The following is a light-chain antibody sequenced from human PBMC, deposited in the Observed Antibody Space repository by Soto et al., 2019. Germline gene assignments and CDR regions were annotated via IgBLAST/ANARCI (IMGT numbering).Light chain of an antibody. Sequence: EIVMTQSPATLSVSPGGRATLSCRASQGVGSTLAWYQQKPGQTPRLLIYDAYIRATGVPARFSGSGSGTDFTLTINSLQSEDFAVYYCQHYHSWPLTFGGGTKLEIK. CDR2: DAY. CDR1: QGVGST. V-gene: IGKV3-15*01. CDR3: QHYHSWPLT. J-gene: IGKJ4*01.